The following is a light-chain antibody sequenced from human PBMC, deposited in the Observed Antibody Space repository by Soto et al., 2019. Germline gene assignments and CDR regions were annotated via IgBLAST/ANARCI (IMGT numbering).Light chain of an antibody. Sequence: EIVLTQSPATLSLSPGDRATLSCRASQSISNYLAWYQQKPGQAPRLLIFDASNRATGIPASFSGSGSGTDFTLTISRLEPVDLAVYYCQRYNGRPPWTFGQGTKVDIK. J-gene: IGKJ1*01. CDR3: QRYNGRPPWT. CDR2: DAS. V-gene: IGKV3-11*01. CDR1: QSISNY.